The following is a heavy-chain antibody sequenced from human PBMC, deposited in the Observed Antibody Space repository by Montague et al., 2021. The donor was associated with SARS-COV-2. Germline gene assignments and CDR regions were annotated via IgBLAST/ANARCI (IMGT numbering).Heavy chain of an antibody. CDR2: IYESGST. D-gene: IGHD5-12*01. CDR1: GASIRDYY. CDR3: ARDRGLGGFYGYDPLYFYGMDV. V-gene: IGHV4-59*01. J-gene: IGHJ6*02. Sequence: SETLSLTCTVSGASIRDYYWSWIRQPPGKGLEWIGYIYESGSTKSNPSLTSRLIMSVDTSRNQFSLTLSSVTTADTAVYYCARDRGLGGFYGYDPLYFYGMDVWGQGTTVIVSS.